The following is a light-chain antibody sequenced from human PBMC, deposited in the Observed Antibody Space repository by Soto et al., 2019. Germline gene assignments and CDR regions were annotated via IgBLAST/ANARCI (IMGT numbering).Light chain of an antibody. Sequence: QSVLTQPASVSGSPGQSITISCTGSSSDIGGYNYVSWYQQHPGKAPKVMIYDVNNRPSGVSNRFSGSKSGNTASLTISGLQAEDEADYYCSSYINTSLVFGGGTKVTVL. CDR2: DVN. CDR3: SSYINTSLV. V-gene: IGLV2-14*01. CDR1: SSDIGGYNY. J-gene: IGLJ2*01.